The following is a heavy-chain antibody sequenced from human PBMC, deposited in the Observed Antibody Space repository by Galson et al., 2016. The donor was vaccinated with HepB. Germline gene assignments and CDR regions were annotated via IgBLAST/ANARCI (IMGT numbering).Heavy chain of an antibody. CDR2: ISGHNGDT. J-gene: IGHJ5*02. CDR3: ARSRSSPGWLDP. V-gene: IGHV1-18*01. Sequence: SVKVSCKASGYTFTSYGISWIRQSPGQGLEWLGGISGHNGDTKYAQKFQGRVTVTTDTATSTAFMHLRSLRIDDTAVYYCARSRSSPGWLDPWGQGTLVTVSS. D-gene: IGHD6-13*01. CDR1: GYTFTSYG.